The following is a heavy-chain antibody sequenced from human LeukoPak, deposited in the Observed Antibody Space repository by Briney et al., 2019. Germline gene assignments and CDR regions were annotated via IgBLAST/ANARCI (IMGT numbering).Heavy chain of an antibody. CDR1: GGSISSYY. Sequence: SETLSLTCTVSGGSISSYYWSWLRQPPGKGLEWIGFIYYSGSTNYNPSLKIRVTISVDTSKNQFYLMLNSVTAADTAVYYCARDVSAGRWVFDYWGQGTLVTVSS. CDR2: IYYSGST. J-gene: IGHJ4*02. V-gene: IGHV4-59*01. CDR3: ARDVSAGRWVFDY. D-gene: IGHD1-26*01.